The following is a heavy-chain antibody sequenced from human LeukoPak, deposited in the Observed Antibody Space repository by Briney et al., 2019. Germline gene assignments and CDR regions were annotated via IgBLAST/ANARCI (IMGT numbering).Heavy chain of an antibody. CDR1: GYTFTSYG. CDR2: ISAYNGNT. V-gene: IGHV1-18*01. CDR3: ARVSRLIGIAARPDPEPTYYYYYMDV. Sequence: ASVKVSCKASGYTFTSYGISWVRQAPGQGLEWMGWISAYNGNTHYAQKLQGRVTMTTDTSTSTAYMELRSLRSDDTAVYYCARVSRLIGIAARPDPEPTYYYYYMDVWGKGTTVTVSS. D-gene: IGHD6-6*01. J-gene: IGHJ6*03.